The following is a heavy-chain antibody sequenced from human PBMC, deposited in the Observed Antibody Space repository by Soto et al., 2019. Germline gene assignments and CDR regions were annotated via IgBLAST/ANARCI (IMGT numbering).Heavy chain of an antibody. CDR1: GFTFDDYA. D-gene: IGHD6-19*01. V-gene: IGHV3-9*01. CDR2: ISWNSGSI. J-gene: IGHJ4*02. Sequence: PGGSLRLSCAASGFTFDDYAMHWFRQAPGRGLEWVSGISWNSGSIGYADSVKGRFTISRDNAKNSLYLQMNSLRAEDTALYYCAKVIDSGWRDGADYWGQGTLVTVSS. CDR3: AKVIDSGWRDGADY.